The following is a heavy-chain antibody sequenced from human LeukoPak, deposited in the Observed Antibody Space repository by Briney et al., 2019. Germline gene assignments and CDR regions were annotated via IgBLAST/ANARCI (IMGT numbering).Heavy chain of an antibody. J-gene: IGHJ4*02. CDR3: VKGYCSSGNCFSRTIYYFDY. D-gene: IGHD2-15*01. CDR2: ISTNGGST. Sequence: GGSLRLSCSASGFTFSNYAIHWVRQAPGKGLEYVSAISTNGGSTYYADSVKGRFTISRDNSKNTLYLQMSSLRAEDTAVYYCVKGYCSSGNCFSRTIYYFDYWGQGTLVTVSS. V-gene: IGHV3-64D*09. CDR1: GFTFSNYA.